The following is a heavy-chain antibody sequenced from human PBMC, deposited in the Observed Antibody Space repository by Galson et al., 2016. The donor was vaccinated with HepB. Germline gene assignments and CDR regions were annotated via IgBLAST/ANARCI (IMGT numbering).Heavy chain of an antibody. CDR3: ARENSSRWGAHYFYYGMDV. D-gene: IGHD6-13*01. CDR1: GFTLSSYA. J-gene: IGHJ6*02. V-gene: IGHV3-30*04. CDR2: ISDDGSTT. Sequence: SLRLSCAAPGFTLSSYAMHWVRQAPGKGLEWVAMISDDGSTTYYADSVKGRFPISRDSSKNTLYLQMNSLRAEDTAVYYCARENSSRWGAHYFYYGMDVWGQGTTVTVSS.